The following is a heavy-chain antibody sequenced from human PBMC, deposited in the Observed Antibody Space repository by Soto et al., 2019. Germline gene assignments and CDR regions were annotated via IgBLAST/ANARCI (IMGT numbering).Heavy chain of an antibody. J-gene: IGHJ3*02. D-gene: IGHD2-15*01. Sequence: GGSLRLSCAASGFTFSSYAMSWVRQAPGKGLEWVSAISGSGGSTYYADSVKGRFTISRDNSKNTLYLQMNSLRAEDTAVYYCAKAEDIGGTTLTPGVDAFDIWGQGTMVT. V-gene: IGHV3-23*01. CDR2: ISGSGGST. CDR1: GFTFSSYA. CDR3: AKAEDIGGTTLTPGVDAFDI.